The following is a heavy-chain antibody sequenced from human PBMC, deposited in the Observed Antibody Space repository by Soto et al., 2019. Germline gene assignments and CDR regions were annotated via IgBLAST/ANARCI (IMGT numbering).Heavy chain of an antibody. CDR3: ASGYPYYYDSSGPFDY. D-gene: IGHD3-22*01. V-gene: IGHV4-34*01. CDR1: GGSFSGYY. CDR2: INHRGST. J-gene: IGHJ4*02. Sequence: QVQLQQWGAGLLKPSETLSLTCAVYGGSFSGYYWSWIRQPPGKGLEWIGEINHRGSTNYKPSLKNRVTLSVDTSKNKFSLKLSSVTAADTAVYYCASGYPYYYDSSGPFDYWGQGTLVTVSS.